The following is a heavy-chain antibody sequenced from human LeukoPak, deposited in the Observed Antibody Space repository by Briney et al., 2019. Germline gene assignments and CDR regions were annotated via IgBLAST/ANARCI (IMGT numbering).Heavy chain of an antibody. CDR2: INPDSGGT. J-gene: IGHJ6*02. CDR1: GYTFTGYY. V-gene: IGHV1-2*02. Sequence: ASVKVSCKASGYTFTGYYMHWVRQAPGQGLEWMGWINPDSGGTNNAERFQGRVTMTRDTSISTAYMELSSLTSDDSAVFFCARVKVATKNYYYYYGMDVWGQGTTVTVSS. D-gene: IGHD2-15*01. CDR3: ARVKVATKNYYYYYGMDV.